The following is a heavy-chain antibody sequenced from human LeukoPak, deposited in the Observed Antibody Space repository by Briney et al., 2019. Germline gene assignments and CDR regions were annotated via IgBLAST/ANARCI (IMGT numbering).Heavy chain of an antibody. CDR3: ASRPLGDYVWGSYRYRVYFDY. CDR2: INHSGST. D-gene: IGHD3-16*02. J-gene: IGHJ4*02. V-gene: IGHV4-34*01. CDR1: GGSFSGYY. Sequence: SETLSLTCAVYGGSFSGYYWSWIRQPPGKGLEWIGEINHSGSTNYNPSLKSRVTISVDTSKNQFSLKLSSVTAADTAVYYCASRPLGDYVWGSYRYRVYFDYWGQGTLVTVSS.